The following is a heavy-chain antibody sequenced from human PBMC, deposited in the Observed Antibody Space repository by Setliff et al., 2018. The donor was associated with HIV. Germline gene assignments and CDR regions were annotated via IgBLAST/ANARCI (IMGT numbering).Heavy chain of an antibody. J-gene: IGHJ5*02. Sequence: GSLRLSCVASGFDFSGYSMPWVRQAPGKGPEWVAAISHDAVKTYYADAVRGRFIISRDNSKNTVYLQMNNLRVDDTAVYYCVRIGHGYSFANGFDPWGQGTPVTSPQ. CDR2: ISHDAVKT. CDR3: VRIGHGYSFANGFDP. V-gene: IGHV3-30*04. D-gene: IGHD5-18*01. CDR1: GFDFSGYS.